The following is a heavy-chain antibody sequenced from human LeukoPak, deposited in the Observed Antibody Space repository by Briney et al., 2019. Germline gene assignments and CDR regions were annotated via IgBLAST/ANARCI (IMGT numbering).Heavy chain of an antibody. CDR3: ARGALRWFGEPSRPLNY. Sequence: SETLSLTCAVSGGSISSINWWSWVRQPPGKGLEWIGEIYHSGSTNYNPSLKSRVTISVDKSKNQFSLKLSSVTAADTAVYYCARGALRWFGEPSRPLNYWGQGTLVTVSS. CDR2: IYHSGST. CDR1: GGSISSINW. V-gene: IGHV4-4*02. J-gene: IGHJ4*02. D-gene: IGHD3-10*01.